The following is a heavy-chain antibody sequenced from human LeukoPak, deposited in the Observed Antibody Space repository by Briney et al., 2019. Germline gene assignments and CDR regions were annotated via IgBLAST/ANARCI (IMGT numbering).Heavy chain of an antibody. Sequence: SETLSLTCTVSGGSISSYYWSWIRQPAGKGLEWIGRIYTSGSTNYNPSLESRVTMSVDTSKNQFSLKLSSVTAADTAVYYCARDQWHCSSTSCYTDAFDIWGQGTMVTVSS. CDR3: ARDQWHCSSTSCYTDAFDI. D-gene: IGHD2-2*02. V-gene: IGHV4-4*07. CDR1: GGSISSYY. J-gene: IGHJ3*02. CDR2: IYTSGST.